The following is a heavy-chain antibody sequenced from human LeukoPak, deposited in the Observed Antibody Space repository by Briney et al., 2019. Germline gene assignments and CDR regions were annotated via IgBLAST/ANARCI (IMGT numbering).Heavy chain of an antibody. V-gene: IGHV1-2*02. CDR3: ARGVQSSLHFDY. CDR2: INPNSGGT. Sequence: ASVKVSCKASGYTFTSYGISWVRQAPGQGLEWMGWINPNSGGTNYAQKFQGRVTMTRDTSISTAYMELSRLRSDDTAVYYCARGVQSSLHFDYWGQGTLVTVSS. D-gene: IGHD6-6*01. CDR1: GYTFTSYG. J-gene: IGHJ4*02.